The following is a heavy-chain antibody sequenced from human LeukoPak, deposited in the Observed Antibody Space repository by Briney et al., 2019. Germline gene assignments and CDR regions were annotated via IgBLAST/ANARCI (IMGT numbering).Heavy chain of an antibody. CDR3: ARDGGYCSSTSCPSTFDY. J-gene: IGHJ4*02. CDR2: INPNSGGT. Sequence: VASVKVSCKASGYTFTGYYMHWVRQAPGQGLEWMGWINPNSGGTNYAQKFQGRVTMTRDTSISIAYMELSRLRSDDTAVYYCARDGGYCSSTSCPSTFDYWGQGTLVTVSS. CDR1: GYTFTGYY. V-gene: IGHV1-2*02. D-gene: IGHD2-2*01.